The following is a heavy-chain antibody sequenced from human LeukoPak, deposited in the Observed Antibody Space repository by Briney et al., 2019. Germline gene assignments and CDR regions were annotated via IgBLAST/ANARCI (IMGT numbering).Heavy chain of an antibody. CDR1: GGSFSGYY. CDR2: IYHSGST. CDR3: ARVSVTDYDYVWGSYRPYYFDY. J-gene: IGHJ4*02. D-gene: IGHD3-16*02. V-gene: IGHV4-38-2*01. Sequence: PSETLSLTCAVYGGSFSGYYWGWIRQPPGKGLEWIGSIYHSGSTYYNPSLKSRVTISVDTSKNQFSLKLSSVTAADTAVYYCARVSVTDYDYVWGSYRPYYFDYWGQGTLVTVSS.